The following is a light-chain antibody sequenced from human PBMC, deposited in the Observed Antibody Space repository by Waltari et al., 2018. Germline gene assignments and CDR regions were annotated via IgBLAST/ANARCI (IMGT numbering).Light chain of an antibody. CDR2: WAA. J-gene: IGKJ1*01. V-gene: IGKV4-1*01. Sequence: DIVMTQSPDSLAVSLGERATINCKSSQSVLYSSNNKNYLAWYQQKAGQPPKLLIYWAATRESGVPDRCSGSGSGTDFTLTISSLQAEDVAVYYCQQYYSTPLITFGQGTKVEIK. CDR1: QSVLYSSNNKNY. CDR3: QQYYSTPLIT.